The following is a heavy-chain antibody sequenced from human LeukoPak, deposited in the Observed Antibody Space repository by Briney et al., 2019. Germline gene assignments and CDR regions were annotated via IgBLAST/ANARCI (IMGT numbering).Heavy chain of an antibody. J-gene: IGHJ4*02. CDR2: IYHSGST. V-gene: IGHV4-30-2*01. Sequence: SETLSLTCAVSGGSISSGGYSGSWIRQPPGKGLEWIGYIYHSGSTYYNPSLKSRVTISVDRSKNQFSLKLSSVTAADTAVYYCARGPSGYYADWGQGTLVTVSS. D-gene: IGHD3-22*01. CDR3: ARGPSGYYAD. CDR1: GGSISSGGYS.